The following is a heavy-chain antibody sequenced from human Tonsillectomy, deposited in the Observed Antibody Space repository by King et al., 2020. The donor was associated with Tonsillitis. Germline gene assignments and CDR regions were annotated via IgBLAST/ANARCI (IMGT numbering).Heavy chain of an antibody. V-gene: IGHV1-18*04. CDR3: AREDWVNCGGVCYSGLDY. D-gene: IGHD2-21*02. Sequence: VQLVESGPEVKKSGASVNVSCKASGYTFSDYGITWVRQAPGQGLEWMGWISTSKGNTNYAQKLQGRVTLTTDTSTNTAYMELRSLRYDDTAVYYCAREDWVNCGGVCYSGLDYWGQGTLDTVSS. J-gene: IGHJ4*02. CDR1: GYTFSDYG. CDR2: ISTSKGNT.